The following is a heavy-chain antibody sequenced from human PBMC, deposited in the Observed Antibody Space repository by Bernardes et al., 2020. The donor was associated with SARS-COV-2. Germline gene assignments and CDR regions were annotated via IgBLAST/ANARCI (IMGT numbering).Heavy chain of an antibody. CDR2: INHSGSA. CDR1: GESFSDHY. D-gene: IGHD6-19*01. J-gene: IGHJ4*02. CDR3: ARGGRGWYQDY. Sequence: SETLSLTCAVYGESFSDHYWNWIRQSPEKGLEWIGEINHSGSASYHPSLQNRVTISVDTSKNQFSLSLTSVTAADMAVYYCARGGRGWYQDYWGQGTLVTVSS. V-gene: IGHV4-34*01.